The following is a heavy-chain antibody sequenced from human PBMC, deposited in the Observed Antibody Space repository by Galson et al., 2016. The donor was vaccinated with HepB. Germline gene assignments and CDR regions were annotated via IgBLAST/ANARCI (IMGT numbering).Heavy chain of an antibody. D-gene: IGHD3-10*01. J-gene: IGHJ4*02. V-gene: IGHV3-21*06. CDR2: ISSSSLYI. Sequence: SLRLSCAASGFNFSTFTVNWVRQVPGKGLEWVSSISSSSLYIYYADSLRGRFTVSRDNSKNSLFLQMNSLGAEDTAIYYCARWSRGTGSSLDFWGQGTPVTVSS. CDR1: GFNFSTFT. CDR3: ARWSRGTGSSLDF.